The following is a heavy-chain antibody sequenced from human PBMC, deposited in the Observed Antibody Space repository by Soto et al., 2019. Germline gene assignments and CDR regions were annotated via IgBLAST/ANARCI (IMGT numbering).Heavy chain of an antibody. J-gene: IGHJ5*02. CDR2: IYYSGST. CDR1: GGSISSSSYY. V-gene: IGHV4-39*01. D-gene: IGHD3-10*01. Sequence: QLQLQESGPGLVKPSETLSLTCTVSGGSISSSSYYWGWIRQPPGKGLEWIGSIYYSGSTYYNPSLKSRVTISVDTSKNQFSLKLSSVTAADTAVYYCARHRVGYYGSGRNWFDPWGQGTLVTVSS. CDR3: ARHRVGYYGSGRNWFDP.